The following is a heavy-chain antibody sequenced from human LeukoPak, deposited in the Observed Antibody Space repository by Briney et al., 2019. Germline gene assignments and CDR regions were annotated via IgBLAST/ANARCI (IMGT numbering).Heavy chain of an antibody. CDR3: ARDVGIKSPDWFGP. CDR1: GYSFTSHN. V-gene: IGHV1-18*01. J-gene: IGHJ5*02. CDR2: INVYNGNT. Sequence: ASVKVSCKASGYSFTSHNISWVRQAPGQGLEWMGWINVYNGNTNYVQKFQGRVTMTTDTSTSTAYMELRSLRSDDTAVYYCARDVGIKSPDWFGPWGQGTLVTVSS. D-gene: IGHD3-10*01.